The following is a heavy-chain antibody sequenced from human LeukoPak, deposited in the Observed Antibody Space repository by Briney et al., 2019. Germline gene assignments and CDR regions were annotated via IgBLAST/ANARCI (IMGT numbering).Heavy chain of an antibody. Sequence: SETLSLTCTVSGGSISSSSYYWGWIRQPPGKGLEWIGSIYYSGSTYYNPSLKSRVTISVDRSKNQFSLKLSSVTAADTAVYYCAREGPGGSYYPNWFDPWGQGTLVTVSS. CDR3: AREGPGGSYYPNWFDP. J-gene: IGHJ5*02. CDR1: GGSISSSSYY. D-gene: IGHD1-26*01. CDR2: IYYSGST. V-gene: IGHV4-39*07.